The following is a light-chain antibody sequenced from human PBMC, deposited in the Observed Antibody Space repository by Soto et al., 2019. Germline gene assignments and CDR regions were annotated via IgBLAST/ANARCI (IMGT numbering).Light chain of an antibody. J-gene: IGKJ1*01. CDR1: QSLLHSNGYNY. V-gene: IGKV2-28*01. CDR3: MQALQTPPST. Sequence: DIAMTQSPLSLPVTPGEPASISCRSSQSLLHSNGYNYLDWYLQKPGQSPQLLIYLGSNRASGVPDRFSGSGSGTDFTLKISRVEAEDVGVYYCMQALQTPPSTFGQGTKVDIK. CDR2: LGS.